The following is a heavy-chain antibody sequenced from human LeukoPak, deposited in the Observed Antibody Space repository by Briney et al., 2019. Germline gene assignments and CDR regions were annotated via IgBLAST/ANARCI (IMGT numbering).Heavy chain of an antibody. Sequence: GESLKISCKGSGYSFTSYWIGWVRQMPGKGLEWMGIIYPGDSDTRYSPSFQGQVTISADKSISTAYLQWSSLKASATAMYYCARQPPRIWGLFEIWGQGKMVTVFS. CDR1: GYSFTSYW. CDR3: ARQPPRIWGLFEI. CDR2: IYPGDSDT. D-gene: IGHD3-16*01. V-gene: IGHV5-51*01. J-gene: IGHJ3*02.